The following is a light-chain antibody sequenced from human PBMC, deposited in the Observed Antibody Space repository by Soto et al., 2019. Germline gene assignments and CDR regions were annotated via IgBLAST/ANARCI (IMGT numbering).Light chain of an antibody. CDR3: QQSHNWPPIT. V-gene: IGKV3-15*01. CDR2: GAS. J-gene: IGKJ5*01. Sequence: EIVFTQSPGTLSVSPGERSTLSCMASQSVSSSLAWYQQKPGQAPRLLIYGASTRATGIPARFSGSGSGTEFTLTISSLQSEDFAVYYCQQSHNWPPITVGPGTRLEIK. CDR1: QSVSSS.